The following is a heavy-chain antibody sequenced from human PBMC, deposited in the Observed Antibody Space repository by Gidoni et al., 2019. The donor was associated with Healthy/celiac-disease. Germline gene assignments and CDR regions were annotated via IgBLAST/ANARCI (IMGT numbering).Heavy chain of an antibody. CDR3: ARGLDNYYYYYGMDV. CDR1: GGSFSGYY. V-gene: IGHV4-34*01. J-gene: IGHJ6*02. Sequence: QVQLQQWGAGLLKPSETLSLTCAVYGGSFSGYYWSWIRQPPGKGLEWIGEINHSGSTNYNPSLKSRVTISVDTSKNQFSLKLSSVTAADTAVYYCARGLDNYYYYYGMDVWGQGTTVTVSS. CDR2: INHSGST.